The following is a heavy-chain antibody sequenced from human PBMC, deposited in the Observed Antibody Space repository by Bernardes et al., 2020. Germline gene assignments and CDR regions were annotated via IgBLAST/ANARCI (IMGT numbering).Heavy chain of an antibody. V-gene: IGHV3-21*01. J-gene: IGHJ4*02. CDR1: GFTFSSSR. CDR3: ARDVRGVALEY. D-gene: IGHD3-10*02. CDR2: ISPSGSYI. Sequence: GGSLRLSRAASGFTFSSSRMNWVRQAPGKGLEWVSSISPSGSYIYYADSLKGRFTVSRDNAKNSLYLQMNSLRADDTAVYYCARDVRGVALEYWGRGTLVTVSS.